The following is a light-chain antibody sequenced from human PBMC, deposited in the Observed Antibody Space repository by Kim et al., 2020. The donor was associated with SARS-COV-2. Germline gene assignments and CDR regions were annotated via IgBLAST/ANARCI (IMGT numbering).Light chain of an antibody. CDR1: SSDIGRFNS. V-gene: IGLV2-14*03. J-gene: IGLJ2*01. CDR3: SSYTEFNTVV. Sequence: GQSISISCTGTSSDIGRFNSVSWYQQPPGKAPELMIYDVTKRPLGTSNRFSGSKSGNAASLTISGLQAGDAATYYCSSYTEFNTVVFGGGTQLTVL. CDR2: DVT.